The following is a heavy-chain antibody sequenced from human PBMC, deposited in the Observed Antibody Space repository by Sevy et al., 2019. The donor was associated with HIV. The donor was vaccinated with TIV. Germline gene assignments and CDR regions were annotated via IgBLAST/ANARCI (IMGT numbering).Heavy chain of an antibody. CDR1: GFTFSSYA. D-gene: IGHD2-2*01. Sequence: GGSLRLSCAASGFTFSSYAMHWVRQAPGKGLEWVAVISYDGSNKYYADSVKGRFTISRDNSKNTLYLQMNSLRAEDTAVYYCARSSVPAAPFDPWSQGTLVTVSS. CDR3: ARSSVPAAPFDP. CDR2: ISYDGSNK. J-gene: IGHJ5*02. V-gene: IGHV3-30*04.